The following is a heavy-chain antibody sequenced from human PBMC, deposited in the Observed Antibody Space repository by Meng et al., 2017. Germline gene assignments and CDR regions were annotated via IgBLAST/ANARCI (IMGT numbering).Heavy chain of an antibody. D-gene: IGHD2-21*01. CDR3: ASSSGWGDPVYDY. CDR2: IIPGGDST. J-gene: IGHJ4*02. CDR1: GYSSISSH. V-gene: IGHV1-46*01. Sequence: QRQSLSPGAEWKRPWVSGMFSGTAAGYSSISSHRHCVRQTPGQGLDWMGIIIPGGDSTIYEQKSQGRVTMISATSTSTVYMELSSLRSEDTAVYYCASSSGWGDPVYDYWGQGPLVTVSS.